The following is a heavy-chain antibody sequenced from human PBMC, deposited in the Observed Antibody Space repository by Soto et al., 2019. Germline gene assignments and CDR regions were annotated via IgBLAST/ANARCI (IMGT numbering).Heavy chain of an antibody. D-gene: IGHD3-10*01. Sequence: QVQLVQSGAEVKKPGASVKVSCKASGYTFTSYTMHWVRQAPGQRLEWMGWINAGNGNTKYSQKFQGRVTITRDTSASTGYMELSSLRSEDTAVYYCARWLTMVRGVILDAFDIWGQGTMVTVSS. CDR1: GYTFTSYT. J-gene: IGHJ3*02. V-gene: IGHV1-3*01. CDR3: ARWLTMVRGVILDAFDI. CDR2: INAGNGNT.